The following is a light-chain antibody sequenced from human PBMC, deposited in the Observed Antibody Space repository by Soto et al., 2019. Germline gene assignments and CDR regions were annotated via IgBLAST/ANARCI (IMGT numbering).Light chain of an antibody. CDR1: DIGSKN. V-gene: IGLV3-9*01. CDR3: QVWDRSTTSYV. Sequence: SYELTQPLSVSVALGRTARITCGGNDIGSKNVHWYQQKPGQAPVVVIYRDSNRPSGIPERFSGSNSGNTATLTISRAQAGDEADYYCQVWDRSTTSYVFGTGTKLTVL. CDR2: RDS. J-gene: IGLJ1*01.